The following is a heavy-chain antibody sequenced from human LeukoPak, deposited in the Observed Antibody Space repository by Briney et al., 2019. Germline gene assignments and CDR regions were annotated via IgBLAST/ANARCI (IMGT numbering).Heavy chain of an antibody. CDR3: ARDQWLDY. D-gene: IGHD6-19*01. CDR2: IGTSGNTI. Sequence: GGSLRLSCAASGFTFSGYIMNWVRQAPGKGLEWVSFIGTSGNTIYYADSVKGRFTVSRDNAKNSLYLQMNSLRAEDTAVYYCARDQWLDYWGRGTLVSVSS. V-gene: IGHV3-48*01. J-gene: IGHJ4*02. CDR1: GFTFSGYI.